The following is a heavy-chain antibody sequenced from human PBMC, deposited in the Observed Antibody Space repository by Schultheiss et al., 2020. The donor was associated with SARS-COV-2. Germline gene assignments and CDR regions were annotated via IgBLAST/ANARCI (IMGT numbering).Heavy chain of an antibody. J-gene: IGHJ3*02. Sequence: GESLKISCAASGFTFSSYSMNWVRQAPGKGLEWVSSISSSSSYIYYADSVKGRFTISRDNAKNSLYLQMNSLRAEDTAVYYCASSTDTAMVEGAFDIWGQGTMVTVSS. CDR1: GFTFSSYS. CDR3: ASSTDTAMVEGAFDI. V-gene: IGHV3-21*01. D-gene: IGHD5-18*01. CDR2: ISSSSSYI.